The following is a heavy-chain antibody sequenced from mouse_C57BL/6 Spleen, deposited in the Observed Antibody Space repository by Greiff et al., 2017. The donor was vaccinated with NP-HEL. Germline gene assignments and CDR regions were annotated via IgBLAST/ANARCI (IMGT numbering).Heavy chain of an antibody. Sequence: VQLQQPGAELVKPGASVKMSCKASGYTFTSYWITWVKQRPGQGLEWIGDIYPGSGSTNYNEKFKSKATPTVDTATSTAYMQLSSLTSEDSAVYYCARSDGYHYAMDYWGQGTSVTVSS. J-gene: IGHJ4*01. CDR2: IYPGSGST. CDR3: ARSDGYHYAMDY. V-gene: IGHV1-55*01. D-gene: IGHD2-3*01. CDR1: GYTFTSYW.